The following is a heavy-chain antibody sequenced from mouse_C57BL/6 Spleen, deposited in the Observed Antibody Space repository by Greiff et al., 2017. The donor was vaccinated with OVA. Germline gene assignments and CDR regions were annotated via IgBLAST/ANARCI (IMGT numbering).Heavy chain of an antibody. J-gene: IGHJ4*01. CDR1: GYTFTSYW. Sequence: QIQLQQPGAELVKPGASVKMSCKASGYTFTSYWITWVKQRPGQGLEWIGDIYPGSGSTNYNEKFKGKATLTVDTSSSTAYMQLSSLTSEDSAVYYCARGKDMGSYYGYEYAMDYWGQGTSVTVSS. D-gene: IGHD2-2*01. CDR3: ARGKDMGSYYGYEYAMDY. V-gene: IGHV1-55*01. CDR2: IYPGSGST.